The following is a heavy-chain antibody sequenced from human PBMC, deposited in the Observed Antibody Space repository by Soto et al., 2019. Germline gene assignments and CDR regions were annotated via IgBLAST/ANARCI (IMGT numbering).Heavy chain of an antibody. V-gene: IGHV1-18*04. J-gene: IGHJ5*02. CDR1: GYTFTSYG. Sequence: QVQLVQSGAEVQKPGASVKVSCKASGYTFTSYGISWVRQAPGQGLEWMGGISAYNGNTNYAQKLQGRVTMTTDTSTSAAYMELRSLRSYDTAVYYCERGYCSSTSCAWEDNWFDPWGQGTLVTVS. D-gene: IGHD2-2*01. CDR2: ISAYNGNT. CDR3: ERGYCSSTSCAWEDNWFDP.